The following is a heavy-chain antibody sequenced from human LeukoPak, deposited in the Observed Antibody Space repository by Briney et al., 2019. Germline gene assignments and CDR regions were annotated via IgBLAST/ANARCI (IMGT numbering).Heavy chain of an antibody. CDR3: ARDSAYCGGDCPWYFDL. D-gene: IGHD2-21*02. CDR1: GFTFSDYY. Sequence: GGSLRLSCAASGFTFSDYYMNWVPQAPGKGLEWVSSISSSSSYIYYADSVKGRFTISRDNAKNSLYLQMNSLRAEDTAVYYCARDSAYCGGDCPWYFDLWGRGTLVTVSS. V-gene: IGHV3-21*01. J-gene: IGHJ2*01. CDR2: ISSSSSYI.